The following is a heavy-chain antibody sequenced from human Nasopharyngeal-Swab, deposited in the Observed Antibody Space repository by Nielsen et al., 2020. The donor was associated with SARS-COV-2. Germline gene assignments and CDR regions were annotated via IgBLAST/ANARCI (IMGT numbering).Heavy chain of an antibody. Sequence: SETLSLTCTVSGGSISSGGYYWSWIRQHPGKGLEWIGYIYYSGSTYYNPSLKSRVTISVDTSKNQFSLKLSSVTAADTAVYYCARGRNRNYYDSSGPPWGFDIWGQGTMVTVSS. D-gene: IGHD3-22*01. CDR1: GGSISSGGYY. CDR2: IYYSGST. V-gene: IGHV4-31*03. CDR3: ARGRNRNYYDSSGPPWGFDI. J-gene: IGHJ3*02.